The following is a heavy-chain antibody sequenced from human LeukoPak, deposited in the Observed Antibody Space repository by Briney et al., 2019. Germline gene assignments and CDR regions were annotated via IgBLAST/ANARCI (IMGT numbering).Heavy chain of an antibody. V-gene: IGHV4-59*11. CDR1: GGSISSHY. D-gene: IGHD1-26*01. Sequence: SETLSLTCTVSGGSISSHYWSWIRQPPGKGLEWIGYIYYSGSTNYNPSLKSRVTISVDTSKSQFSLKLSSVTAADTAVYYCARVLSGSYAYWGQGTLVTVSS. CDR2: IYYSGST. J-gene: IGHJ4*02. CDR3: ARVLSGSYAY.